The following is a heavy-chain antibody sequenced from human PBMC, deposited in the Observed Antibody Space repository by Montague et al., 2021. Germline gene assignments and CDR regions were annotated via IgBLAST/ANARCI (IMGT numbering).Heavy chain of an antibody. CDR2: VSKDGTTK. CDR3: AQRSTYSSKWYLVDT. J-gene: IGHJ5*02. D-gene: IGHD6-13*01. CDR1: GFTFSRYG. Sequence: SLRLSCAASGFTFSRYGMHWVRQAPGKGLEWVAIVSKDGTTKYYADSVKGRFSISRDNYKNTLYLQMNSLGPEDTAVYYCAQRSTYSSKWYLVDTWGQGTMVTVSS. V-gene: IGHV3-30*18.